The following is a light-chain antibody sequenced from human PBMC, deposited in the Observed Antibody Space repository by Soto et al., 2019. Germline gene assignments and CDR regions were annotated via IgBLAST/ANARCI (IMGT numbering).Light chain of an antibody. V-gene: IGKV3-20*01. CDR1: HSVSSSS. CDR2: AAS. J-gene: IGKJ1*01. CDR3: QQYDTSPPT. Sequence: ELVLTQSPGTLSLSPGERATLSCRVSHSVSSSSLAWYQQKPGQAPRLLIYAASSRATGIPDRFSGSGSGTDFTLTISRLEPEDFAVYSCQQYDTSPPTFGQGTKVDIK.